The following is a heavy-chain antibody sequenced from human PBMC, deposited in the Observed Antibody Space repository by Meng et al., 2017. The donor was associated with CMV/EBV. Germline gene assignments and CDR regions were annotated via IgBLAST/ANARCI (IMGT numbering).Heavy chain of an antibody. J-gene: IGHJ3*02. CDR1: GFTFSSYS. D-gene: IGHD6-13*01. Sequence: GESLKISCAASGFTFSSYSMNWVRQAPGKGLEWGSSISSRSSYIYYADSVKGRFTISRDNSKNSLYLQMNSLRAEDTAVYYCARDLQLFRSSWHPVDIWGQGTMVTVSS. CDR2: ISSRSSYI. V-gene: IGHV3-21*01. CDR3: ARDLQLFRSSWHPVDI.